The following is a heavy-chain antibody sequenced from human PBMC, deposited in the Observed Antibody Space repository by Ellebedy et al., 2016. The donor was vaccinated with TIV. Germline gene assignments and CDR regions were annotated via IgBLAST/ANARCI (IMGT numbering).Heavy chain of an antibody. Sequence: GGSLRLSCAASGFTFSNYWMKWVRQAPGKGLERVANIKQDGSEKYYVDSVKGRFTISRDNAKNSLFLQMNSLRVEDTAVYFCARGGYGRPFDCWGQGILVTVSS. D-gene: IGHD5-12*01. CDR1: GFTFSNYW. CDR3: ARGGYGRPFDC. CDR2: IKQDGSEK. V-gene: IGHV3-7*03. J-gene: IGHJ4*02.